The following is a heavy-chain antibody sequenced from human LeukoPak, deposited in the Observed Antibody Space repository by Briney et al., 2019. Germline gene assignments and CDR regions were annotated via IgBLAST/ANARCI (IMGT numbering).Heavy chain of an antibody. V-gene: IGHV1-2*02. J-gene: IGHJ6*03. CDR2: INPNSGGT. D-gene: IGHD4-11*01. CDR1: GYTFTGYY. Sequence: SVKVSCKASGYTFTGYYMHWVRQAPGQGLEWMGWINPNSGGTNYAQKFQGRVTMTRDTSISTAYMELSRLRSDDTAVYYCATIGTTENYYYMDVWGKGTTVTVSS. CDR3: ATIGTTENYYYMDV.